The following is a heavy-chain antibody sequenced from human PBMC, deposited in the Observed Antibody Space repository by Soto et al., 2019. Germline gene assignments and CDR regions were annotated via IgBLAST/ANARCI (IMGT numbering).Heavy chain of an antibody. V-gene: IGHV1-2*02. CDR2: INPNSGCT. CDR3: RLQLLPLDF. D-gene: IGHD2-15*01. CDR1: GYTFTGYY. Sequence: ASVKVSCKASGYTFTGYYMHWVRQAPGQGLEWMGCINPNSGCTNYAEKFQGRVTMTRDTSISTAYMELSRLRSDDASVYCCRLQLLPLDFWGQGTQVTVSP. J-gene: IGHJ4*02.